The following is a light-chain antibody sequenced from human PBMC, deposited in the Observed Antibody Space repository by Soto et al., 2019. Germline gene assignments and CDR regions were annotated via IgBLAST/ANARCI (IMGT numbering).Light chain of an antibody. V-gene: IGKV1-9*01. CDR1: QGITNY. J-gene: IGKJ1*01. CDR2: TAS. CDR3: QQFHTYPWT. Sequence: DVQLTQSPSFLSASLGDRVTITCLASQGITNYLAWYQQKPGKAPKPLIYTASTLQSGVPSRFSGSGAGAEFTLTITGLQPEDFATYFCQQFHTYPWTFGQGTKVDIK.